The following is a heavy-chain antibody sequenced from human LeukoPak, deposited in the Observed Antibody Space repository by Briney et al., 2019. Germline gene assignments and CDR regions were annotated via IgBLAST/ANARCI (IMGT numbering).Heavy chain of an antibody. D-gene: IGHD4/OR15-4a*01. CDR3: ARRAGAYSHPYDY. Sequence: GGSLRLSCAASGFTFSSYAMNWVRQAPGKGLEWVSAISGSGSTIYYADSVKGRFTISRDNAKNSLYLQMNSLRAEDTAVYYCARRAGAYSHPYDYWGQGTLVTVSS. J-gene: IGHJ4*02. CDR1: GFTFSSYA. V-gene: IGHV3-21*04. CDR2: ISGSGSTI.